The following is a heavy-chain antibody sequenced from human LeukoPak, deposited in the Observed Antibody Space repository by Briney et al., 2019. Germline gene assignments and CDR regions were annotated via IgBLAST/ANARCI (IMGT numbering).Heavy chain of an antibody. CDR2: MNPNSGNT. CDR3: VRELAGYCSSTSCYDYYYYMDV. V-gene: IGHV1-8*01. CDR1: GYTFTSYD. Sequence: ASVKVSCKASGYTFTSYDINWVRQATGQGLEWMGWMNPNSGNTGYAQKFQGRVTMTRNTSISTAYMELSSLRSEDTAMYYCVRELAGYCSSTSCYDYYYYMDVWGKGTTVTVSS. D-gene: IGHD2-2*01. J-gene: IGHJ6*03.